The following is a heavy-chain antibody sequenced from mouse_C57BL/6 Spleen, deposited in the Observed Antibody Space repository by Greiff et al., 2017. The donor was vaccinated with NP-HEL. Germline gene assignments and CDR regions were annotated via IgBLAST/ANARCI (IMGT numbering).Heavy chain of an antibody. J-gene: IGHJ3*01. CDR2: ISYDGSN. D-gene: IGHD2-5*01. V-gene: IGHV3-6*01. CDR1: GYSITSGYY. Sequence: EVQLQESGPGLVKPSQSLSLTCSVTGYSITSGYYWNWIRQFPGNKLEWMGYISYDGSNNYNPSLKNRLSITRDTSKNQFFLKLNSVTTEDTATYYCARGAYYSNLGCCAYWGQGTLVTVSA. CDR3: ARGAYYSNLGCCAY.